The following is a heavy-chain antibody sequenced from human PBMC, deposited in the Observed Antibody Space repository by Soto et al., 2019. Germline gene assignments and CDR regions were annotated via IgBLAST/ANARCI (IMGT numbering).Heavy chain of an antibody. Sequence: QVQVVQSGDEVKKPGASVQVSCKASGYTFTNYGFSWVRQAPGQGLEWMGWLSGYNGNTKYAEKFQGRVTMTTDTSTSTAHMELRSLRSDDTAVYYCAREGQAPYYYYGMDVWGQGTAVTVSS. CDR1: GYTFTNYG. J-gene: IGHJ6*02. V-gene: IGHV1-18*01. CDR2: LSGYNGNT. CDR3: AREGQAPYYYYGMDV.